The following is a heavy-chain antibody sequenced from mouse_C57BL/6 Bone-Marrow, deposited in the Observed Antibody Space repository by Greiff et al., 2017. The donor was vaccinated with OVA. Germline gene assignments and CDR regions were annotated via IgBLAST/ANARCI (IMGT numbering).Heavy chain of an antibody. CDR2: IYPRSGNT. V-gene: IGHV1-81*01. Sequence: LVESGAELARPGASVKLSCKASGYTFTSYGISWVKQRTGQGLEWIGEIYPRSGNTYYNEKFKGKATLTADKSSSTAYMDLRSLTSEDSAVYFCASVITTVAYYYAMDYWGQGTSVTGSS. J-gene: IGHJ4*01. CDR3: ASVITTVAYYYAMDY. D-gene: IGHD1-1*01. CDR1: GYTFTSYG.